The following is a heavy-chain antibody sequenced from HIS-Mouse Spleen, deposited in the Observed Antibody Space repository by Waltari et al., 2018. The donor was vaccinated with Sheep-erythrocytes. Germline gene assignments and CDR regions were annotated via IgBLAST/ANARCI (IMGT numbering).Heavy chain of an antibody. CDR1: GGPISSSRYY. CDR2: IYYSGST. V-gene: IGHV4-39*07. D-gene: IGHD3-3*01. Sequence: QLQLQESGPGLVKPSETLSLTCTVSGGPISSSRYYLGWSRPPPGKGLGWIGSIYYSGSTYYNPSLKSRVTISVDTSKNQFSLKLSSVTAADTAVYYCARDEGTYYDFWSGYPPSYYFDYWGQGTLVTVSS. CDR3: ARDEGTYYDFWSGYPPSYYFDY. J-gene: IGHJ4*02.